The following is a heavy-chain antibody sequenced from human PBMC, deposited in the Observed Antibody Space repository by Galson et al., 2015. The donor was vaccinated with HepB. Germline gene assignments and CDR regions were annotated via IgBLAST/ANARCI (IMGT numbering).Heavy chain of an antibody. CDR1: GYTFTSYD. V-gene: IGHV1-8*01. J-gene: IGHJ4*02. Sequence: SVKVSCKASGYTFTSYDINWVRQATGQGLEWMGWMNPNSGNTGYAQKFQGRVTMTRNTSISTAYMELSSLRSEDTAVYYCATMVQGVSNGDYWGQGTLVTVSS. D-gene: IGHD3-10*01. CDR2: MNPNSGNT. CDR3: ATMVQGVSNGDY.